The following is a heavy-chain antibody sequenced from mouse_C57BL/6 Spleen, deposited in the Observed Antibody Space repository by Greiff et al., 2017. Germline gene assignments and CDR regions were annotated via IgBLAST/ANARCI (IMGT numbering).Heavy chain of an antibody. Sequence: QVQLQQSGPELVKPGASVKISCKASGYAFSSSWMNWVKQRPGQGLEWIGRIYPGDGDTNYTGKFKGKATLTADKSSSTAYMQLSSLTSEDSAVYFGAPIYYYGSSDFDYWGQGTTLTVSS. CDR3: APIYYYGSSDFDY. V-gene: IGHV1-82*01. J-gene: IGHJ2*01. D-gene: IGHD1-1*01. CDR1: GYAFSSSW. CDR2: IYPGDGDT.